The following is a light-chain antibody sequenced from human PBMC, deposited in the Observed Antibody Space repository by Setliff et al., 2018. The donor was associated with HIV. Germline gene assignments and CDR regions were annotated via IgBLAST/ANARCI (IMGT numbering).Light chain of an antibody. CDR2: DVS. CDR3: SSYTSSSTYV. Sequence: QSALTQPASVPGSPGPSITISCTGTSSDVGGYNYASWYQQHPGKAPKLMIYDVSKRPSGVSNRFSGSKSGNTASLTISGLQAEDEADYYCSSYTSSSTYVFGTGTKVTVL. CDR1: SSDVGGYNY. J-gene: IGLJ1*01. V-gene: IGLV2-14*01.